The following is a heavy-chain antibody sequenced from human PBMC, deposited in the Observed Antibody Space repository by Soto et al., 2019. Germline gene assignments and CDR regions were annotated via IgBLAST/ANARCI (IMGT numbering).Heavy chain of an antibody. V-gene: IGHV1-18*01. CDR1: GYGFTTYG. CDR2: ISAHNGNT. J-gene: IGHJ4*02. D-gene: IGHD1-1*01. CDR3: ARRRYGDY. Sequence: QVHLVQSGAEVKKPGASVKVSCKGSGYGFTTYGITWVRQAPGQGLEWMAWISAHNGNTNYAQKLQGRVTVTRDTSTSTAYMELRSLRPDDPPVYYCARRRYGDYWGQGALVTVSS.